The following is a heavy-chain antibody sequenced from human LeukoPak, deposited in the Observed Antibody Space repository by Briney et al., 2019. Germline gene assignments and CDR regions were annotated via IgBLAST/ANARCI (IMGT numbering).Heavy chain of an antibody. CDR2: ISRSGDIT. V-gene: IGHV3-23*01. Sequence: GGSLRLSCAASGAAFTKYGMKWVRQAAGAGLEYISGISRSGDITHYADSVKGRFHISRENVQTPLYLQMNSLRADDTALYYCATEGFYYWGPGTQVTVSS. CDR1: GAAFTKYG. CDR3: ATEGFYY. J-gene: IGHJ4*02.